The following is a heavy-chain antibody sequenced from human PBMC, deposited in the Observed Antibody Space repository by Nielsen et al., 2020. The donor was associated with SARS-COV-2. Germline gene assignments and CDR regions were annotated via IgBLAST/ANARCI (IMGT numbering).Heavy chain of an antibody. CDR1: GLIFGTYG. Sequence: GESLKISCRASGLIFGTYGMHWVRQAPGKGLEWVAGIWYDGSNENYAESVKGRFTISRDNSNNTLLLQMDSLTADDTAVYFCARLSNFWSGYNDYWGQGTLVIVSS. V-gene: IGHV3-33*01. CDR3: ARLSNFWSGYNDY. J-gene: IGHJ4*02. CDR2: IWYDGSNE. D-gene: IGHD3-3*01.